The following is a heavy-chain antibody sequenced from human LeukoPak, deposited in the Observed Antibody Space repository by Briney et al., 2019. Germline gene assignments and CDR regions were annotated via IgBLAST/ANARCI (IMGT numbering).Heavy chain of an antibody. V-gene: IGHV4-4*07. CDR2: ISASGST. CDR1: GFTFSDYY. J-gene: IGHJ5*02. Sequence: GSLRLSCAASGFTFSDYYMSWIRQAAGKGLEWIGRISASGSTNYNPSLKSRVTISVDRSKNQFSLRLSSVTAADTAMYYCAKGAGPPWFDPWGQGTLVTVSS. CDR3: AKGAGPPWFDP.